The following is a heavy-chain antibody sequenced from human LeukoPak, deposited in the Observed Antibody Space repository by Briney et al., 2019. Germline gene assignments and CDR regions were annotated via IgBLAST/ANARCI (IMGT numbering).Heavy chain of an antibody. V-gene: IGHV4-59*01. CDR3: ARVRFDSGRFDS. J-gene: IGHJ4*02. CDR2: IYYSGYT. Sequence: PSETLSLTCTFSGSSISTSYWSWIRQPPGKGLEWIAYIYYSGYTNYNPSLKSRVTISIDTSKNQFSLKLSSVTAADTAVYYCARVRFDSGRFDSWGQGTLVTASS. D-gene: IGHD1-26*01. CDR1: GSSISTSY.